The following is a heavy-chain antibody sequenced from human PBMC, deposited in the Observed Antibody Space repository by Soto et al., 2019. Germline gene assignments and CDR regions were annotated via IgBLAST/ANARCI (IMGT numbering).Heavy chain of an antibody. CDR1: GYTFTSYY. J-gene: IGHJ4*02. D-gene: IGHD6-13*01. CDR3: ARDQGSSWYWVSF. V-gene: IGHV1-3*01. Sequence: ASVKVSCKASGYTFTSYYMHWVRQAPGQGLEWMGWINASNGSTKYSQKFQGRVTITRDTSASTAYMELSSLRSEDTAVYYCARDQGSSWYWVSFWGQGTLVTVSS. CDR2: INASNGST.